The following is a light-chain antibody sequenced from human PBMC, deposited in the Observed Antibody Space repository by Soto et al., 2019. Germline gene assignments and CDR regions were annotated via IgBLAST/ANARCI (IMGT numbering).Light chain of an antibody. J-gene: IGKJ5*01. CDR1: QSVSSSY. Sequence: EIVLTHSPGTLSLSPVEISTLSCIASQSVSSSYLAWYQQKPGQAPRLLIHGASSRATGIPDRFSGTKSGTDFTLTIRRLEPEDAAVYYCQKYGSSPINCGQGTRREIK. CDR2: GAS. V-gene: IGKV3-20*01. CDR3: QKYGSSPIN.